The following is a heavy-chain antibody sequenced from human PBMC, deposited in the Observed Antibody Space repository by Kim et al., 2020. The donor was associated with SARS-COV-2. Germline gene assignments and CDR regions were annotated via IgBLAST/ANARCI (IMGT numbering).Heavy chain of an antibody. CDR2: IYYSGST. D-gene: IGHD3-22*01. CDR1: GGSISSGGYY. Sequence: SETLSLTCTVSGGSISSGGYYWSWIRQHPGKGLEWIGYIYYSGSTYYNPSLKSRVTISVDTSKNQFSLKLSSVTAADTAVYYCASRSLYYYDSGAFDIWGQGTMVTVSS. J-gene: IGHJ3*02. CDR3: ASRSLYYYDSGAFDI. V-gene: IGHV4-31*03.